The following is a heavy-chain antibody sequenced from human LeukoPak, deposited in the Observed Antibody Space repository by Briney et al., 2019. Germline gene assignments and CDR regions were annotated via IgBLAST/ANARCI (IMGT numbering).Heavy chain of an antibody. V-gene: IGHV4-59*12. CDR3: ARGGPRYYYDSSGSLGDY. J-gene: IGHJ4*02. D-gene: IGHD3-22*01. Sequence: SETLSLTCTVSGGSISSYYWSWIRQPPGKGLEWIGYIYYSGSTNYNPSLKSRVTISVDTSKNQFSLKLSSVTAADTAVYYCARGGPRYYYDSSGSLGDYWGQGTLVTVSS. CDR2: IYYSGST. CDR1: GGSISSYY.